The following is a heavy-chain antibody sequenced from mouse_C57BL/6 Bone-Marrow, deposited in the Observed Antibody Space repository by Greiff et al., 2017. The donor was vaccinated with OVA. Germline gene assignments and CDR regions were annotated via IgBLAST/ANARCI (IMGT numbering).Heavy chain of an antibody. CDR3: AREGYYSNFYFDY. Sequence: QVQLQQPGAELVMPGASVKLSCKASGYTFTSYWMRWVKQRPGQGLEWIGEIDPSDSYTNYNQKFKGKSTLTVDKSSSTAYMQLSSLTSEDSAVYYCAREGYYSNFYFDYWGQGTTLTVSS. CDR2: IDPSDSYT. J-gene: IGHJ2*01. D-gene: IGHD2-5*01. V-gene: IGHV1-69*01. CDR1: GYTFTSYW.